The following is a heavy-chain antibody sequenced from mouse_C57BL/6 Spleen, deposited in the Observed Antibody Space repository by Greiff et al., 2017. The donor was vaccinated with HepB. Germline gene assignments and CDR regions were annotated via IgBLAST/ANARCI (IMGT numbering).Heavy chain of an antibody. CDR2: INPGSGGT. V-gene: IGHV1-54*01. CDR3: ARSWDVGAMDY. Sequence: VKLQESGAELVRPGTSVKVSCKASGYAFTNYLIEWVKQRPGQGLEWIGVINPGSGGTNYNEKFKGKATLTADKSSSTAYMQLSSLTSEDSAVYFCARSWDVGAMDYWGQGTSVTVSS. J-gene: IGHJ4*01. D-gene: IGHD4-1*01. CDR1: GYAFTNYL.